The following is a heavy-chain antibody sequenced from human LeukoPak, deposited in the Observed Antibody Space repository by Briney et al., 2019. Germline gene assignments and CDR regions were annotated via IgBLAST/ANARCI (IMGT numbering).Heavy chain of an antibody. D-gene: IGHD2-8*01. CDR2: INHSGST. CDR1: GGSFSGYY. V-gene: IGHV4-34*01. CDR3: ARVRGVLMVCAPRKYMDV. Sequence: TSETLSLTCAVYGGSFSGYYWSWIRQPPGKGLEWIGEINHSGSTNYNPSLKSRVTISVDTSKNQFSLKLSSVTAADTAMYYCARVRGVLMVCAPRKYMDVWGKGTTVTVSS. J-gene: IGHJ6*03.